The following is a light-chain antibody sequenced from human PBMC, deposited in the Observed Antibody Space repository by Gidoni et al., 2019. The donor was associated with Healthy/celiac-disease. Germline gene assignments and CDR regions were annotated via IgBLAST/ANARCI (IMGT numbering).Light chain of an antibody. J-gene: IGKJ4*01. CDR2: AAS. Sequence: DIQMTQSPSSLSASVGDRVTITCRASQSISSYLNWYQQKPGKAPKLLIYAASSLPSGVPSRFSCSGSGTDFTLTISSLQPEDFATYYCQQSYSTPLTFGGGTKVEIK. CDR3: QQSYSTPLT. V-gene: IGKV1-39*01. CDR1: QSISSY.